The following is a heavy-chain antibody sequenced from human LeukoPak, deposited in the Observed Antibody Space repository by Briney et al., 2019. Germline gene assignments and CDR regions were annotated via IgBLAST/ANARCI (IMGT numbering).Heavy chain of an antibody. J-gene: IGHJ4*02. CDR3: ARHEVDSGSYYGDY. CDR2: INHSGST. CDR1: GGSFSGYY. Sequence: SETLSLTCAVYGGSFSGYYWSWIRQPPGKGLEWIGEINHSGSTNYNPSLKSRVTISVDTSKNQFSLKLSSVTAADTAVYYCARHEVDSGSYYGDYWGQGTLVTVSS. V-gene: IGHV4-34*01. D-gene: IGHD1-26*01.